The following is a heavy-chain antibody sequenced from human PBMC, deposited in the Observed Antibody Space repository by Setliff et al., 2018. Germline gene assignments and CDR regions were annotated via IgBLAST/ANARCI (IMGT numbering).Heavy chain of an antibody. CDR3: ARSPLDDAFDI. Sequence: GESLKISCKGSGYSFTNTWIGWVRQMPGKGLELMGIIYPADSDPRYSPSFQGQVTISVDKSISTVYLHWSSLKASDTAMYYCARSPLDDAFDIWGQGTMVTVSS. V-gene: IGHV5-51*01. CDR1: GYSFTNTW. J-gene: IGHJ3*02. CDR2: IYPADSDP.